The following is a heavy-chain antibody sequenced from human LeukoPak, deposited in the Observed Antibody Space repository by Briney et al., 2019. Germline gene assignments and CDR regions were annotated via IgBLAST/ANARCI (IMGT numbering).Heavy chain of an antibody. CDR2: IYYSGST. D-gene: IGHD2-15*01. CDR3: ARDPCSGGSCYSAQ. CDR1: GGSIGSSSYY. V-gene: IGHV4-39*07. J-gene: IGHJ4*02. Sequence: SETLSLTCTVSGGSIGSSSYYWGWIRQPPGKGLNWIGSIYYSGSTYYNPSLKSRVTISVDTSRDQFSLKLSSVTAADTAVYYCARDPCSGGSCYSAQWGQGTLVTVSS.